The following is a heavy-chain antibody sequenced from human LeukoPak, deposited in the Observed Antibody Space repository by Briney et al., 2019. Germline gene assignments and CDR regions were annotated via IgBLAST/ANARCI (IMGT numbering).Heavy chain of an antibody. CDR3: VRDKWVRAGSSWLHYGMDV. J-gene: IGHJ6*02. Sequence: PSETLSLTCTVSGVSITSDDSCWSWIRQPPGKGLEWIGYICYSGTSNYNPALQNRVTISLDTPKNQVSLKLTAADTAVYYCVRDKWVRAGSSWLHYGMDVWGQGTTVTVSS. CDR2: ICYSGTS. D-gene: IGHD6-13*01. V-gene: IGHV4-30-4*01. CDR1: GVSITSDDSC.